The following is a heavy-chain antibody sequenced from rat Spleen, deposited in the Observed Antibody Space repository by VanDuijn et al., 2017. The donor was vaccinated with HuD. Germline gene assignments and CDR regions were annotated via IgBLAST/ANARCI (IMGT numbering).Heavy chain of an antibody. D-gene: IGHD4-1*01. J-gene: IGHJ3*01. CDR2: ITNTGGST. CDR1: GFTFNNYW. V-gene: IGHV5-31*01. CDR3: TTYGGLRNWFAY. Sequence: EVQLVESDGGLVQPGRSLKLSCVASGFTFNNYWMTWIRQAPGKGLEWVASITNTGGSTYYPDSVKGRFTVSRDDAKNTLYLQMDSLRSEDTATYYCTTYGGLRNWFAYWGQGTLVSVSS.